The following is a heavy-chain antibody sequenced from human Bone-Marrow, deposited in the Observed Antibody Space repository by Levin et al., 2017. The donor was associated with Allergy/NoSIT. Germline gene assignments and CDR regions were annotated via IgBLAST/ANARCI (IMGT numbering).Heavy chain of an antibody. J-gene: IGHJ4*02. Sequence: GGSLRLSCAASGFTFSNAWMSWVRQAPGKGLEWVGRIKSKTDGGTTDYAAPVKGRFTISRDDSKNTLYLQMNSLKTEDTAVYYCTTASWRVTTAHAFDYWGQGTLVTVSS. CDR1: GFTFSNAW. CDR3: TTASWRVTTAHAFDY. D-gene: IGHD4-17*01. V-gene: IGHV3-15*01. CDR2: IKSKTDGGTT.